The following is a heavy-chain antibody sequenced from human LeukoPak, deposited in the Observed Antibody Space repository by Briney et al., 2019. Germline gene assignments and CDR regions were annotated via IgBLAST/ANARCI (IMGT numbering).Heavy chain of an antibody. CDR1: GFTFSSYS. CDR2: ISSSSSTI. Sequence: GGSLRLSCAASGFTFSSYSMNWVRQAPGKGLEWVSYISSSSSTIYYADSVKGRFTISRDNAENSLYLKMNSLRGEDTAVYYCAKEASGYRYGLDAFDIWGQGTTVTVSS. V-gene: IGHV3-48*04. J-gene: IGHJ3*02. D-gene: IGHD5-18*01. CDR3: AKEASGYRYGLDAFDI.